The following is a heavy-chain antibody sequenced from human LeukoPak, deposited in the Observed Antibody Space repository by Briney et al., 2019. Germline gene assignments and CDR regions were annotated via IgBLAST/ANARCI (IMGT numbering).Heavy chain of an antibody. V-gene: IGHV3-30*03. CDR3: ARGDSSGYYYSGY. CDR1: GFTFSSYG. D-gene: IGHD3-22*01. CDR2: ISYDGSNK. Sequence: GGSLRLSCAASGFTFSSYGMHWVRQAPGKGLEWVAVISYDGSNKYYADSVKGRFTISRDNSKNSLYLQMDSLRAEDTAVYYCARGDSSGYYYSGYWGQGTLVTVSS. J-gene: IGHJ4*02.